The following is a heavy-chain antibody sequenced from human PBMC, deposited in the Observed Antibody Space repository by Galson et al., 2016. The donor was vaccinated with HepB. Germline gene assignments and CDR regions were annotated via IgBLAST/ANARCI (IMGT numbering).Heavy chain of an antibody. D-gene: IGHD6-19*01. CDR2: TYYRSKWYN. CDR3: ARGWAGSGWSV. J-gene: IGHJ6*04. V-gene: IGHV6-1*01. CDR1: GDIVSSDNGA. Sequence: CAISGDIVSSDNGAWNWIRQSPSRGLEWLGRTYYRSKWYNDYGVSVKSRITINPDTSKNQVSLRLNSVTPEDTAVYYCARGWAGSGWSVWGKGTTVTVSS.